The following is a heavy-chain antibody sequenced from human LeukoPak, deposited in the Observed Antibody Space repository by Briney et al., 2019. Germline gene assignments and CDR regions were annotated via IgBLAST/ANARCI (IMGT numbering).Heavy chain of an antibody. Sequence: GVSLRLSCAASGFTFGSYAMSWVRQAPGKGLEWGSAISGSGDSTYYADSVKGRFTISRDNSKNTLYLQMNSLRAEDTAVYYCAKDPPLLNFDYWGQGTLVTVSS. V-gene: IGHV3-23*01. J-gene: IGHJ4*02. CDR3: AKDPPLLNFDY. CDR1: GFTFGSYA. CDR2: ISGSGDST.